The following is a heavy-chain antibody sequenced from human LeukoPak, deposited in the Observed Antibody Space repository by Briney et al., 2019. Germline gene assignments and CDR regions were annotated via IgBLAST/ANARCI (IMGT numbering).Heavy chain of an antibody. J-gene: IGHJ4*02. CDR3: AREFYYDSSAYYSVYFDY. CDR2: IYTSGST. Sequence: SETLSLTCTVSGGSISSGSYYWSWIRQPAGKGLEWIGRIYTSGSTNYNPSLKSRVTISVDTSKNQFSLKLSSVTAADTAVYYCAREFYYDSSAYYSVYFDYWGQGTLVTVSS. CDR1: GGSISSGSYY. V-gene: IGHV4-61*02. D-gene: IGHD3-22*01.